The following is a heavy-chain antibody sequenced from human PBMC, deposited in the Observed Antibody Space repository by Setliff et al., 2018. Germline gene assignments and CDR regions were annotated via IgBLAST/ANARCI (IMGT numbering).Heavy chain of an antibody. J-gene: IGHJ6*02. CDR1: GGSISSYY. V-gene: IGHV4-59*01. CDR3: ARLSWNGLRYYGLDV. D-gene: IGHD3-3*01. Sequence: PSETLSLTCSVSGGSISSYYWSWIRQPPGKGLEPIGYIQKSGSTNYNPSLMSRVSISVDTSKNQFSLKLRSVTAADTAVYYCARLSWNGLRYYGLDVWGQGTTVTVSS. CDR2: IQKSGST.